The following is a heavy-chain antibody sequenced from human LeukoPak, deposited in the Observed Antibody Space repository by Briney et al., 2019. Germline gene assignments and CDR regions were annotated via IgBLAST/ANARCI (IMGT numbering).Heavy chain of an antibody. CDR2: IYYSGST. D-gene: IGHD1-14*01. Sequence: SQTLSLTCTVSGVSISSGDYYWSWIRQPPGKGLEWIGYIYYSGSTYYNPSLKSRVTISVDTSKNQFSLKLSSVTAADTAVYYCARKEARNRMWFDPWGQGTLVTVSS. V-gene: IGHV4-30-4*01. CDR1: GVSISSGDYY. CDR3: ARKEARNRMWFDP. J-gene: IGHJ5*02.